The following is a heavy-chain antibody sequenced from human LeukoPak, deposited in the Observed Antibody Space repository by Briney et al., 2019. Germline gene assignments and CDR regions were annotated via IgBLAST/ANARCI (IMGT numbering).Heavy chain of an antibody. Sequence: SETLSLTCTVSSDSISDDYWSWIRQSPGKGLEYIGNIHFSGRTNYNPSLKSRVTISVDTSKNHFSLKLTSLTAADTAVHYCARTRRSGYDATYFYYYMDVWGQGTTVTVSS. D-gene: IGHD3-3*01. CDR1: SDSISDDY. CDR2: IHFSGRT. CDR3: ARTRRSGYDATYFYYYMDV. V-gene: IGHV4-59*01. J-gene: IGHJ6*03.